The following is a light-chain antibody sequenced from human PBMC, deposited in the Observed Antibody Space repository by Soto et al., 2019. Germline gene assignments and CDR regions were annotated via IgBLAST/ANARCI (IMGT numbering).Light chain of an antibody. J-gene: IGKJ4*02. CDR2: GAS. Sequence: EVVMTQSPATLSGSPGERATLSCRASHSVSSHLAGYQQKPGQSPRILIYGASTRDTGVTARLSGSGSGKEFTLTISCLKSEACAVYYCQQYDNWSSFGGGTKVQIK. CDR1: HSVSSH. CDR3: QQYDNWSS. V-gene: IGKV3-15*01.